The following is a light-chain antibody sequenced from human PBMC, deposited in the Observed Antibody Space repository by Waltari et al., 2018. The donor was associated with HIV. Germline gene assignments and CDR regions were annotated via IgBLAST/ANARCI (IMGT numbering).Light chain of an antibody. J-gene: IGKJ2*01. V-gene: IGKV2-28*01. CDR1: QSLLHRTGYNY. CDR3: MQALQAPYT. Sequence: VMTQSPLSLSVSPGEPASISCRARQSLLHRTGYNYMKWFLHRPERSPLVLIYGGSNRASGVPDRFSSSGSGTDLTLKISRVEAEDVGIYYCMQALQAPYTFGQGTKVEIK. CDR2: GGS.